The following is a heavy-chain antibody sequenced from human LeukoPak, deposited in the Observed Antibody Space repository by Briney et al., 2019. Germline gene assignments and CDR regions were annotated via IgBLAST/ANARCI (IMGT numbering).Heavy chain of an antibody. CDR3: ARGFEEILRYFDPDLFFDY. V-gene: IGHV4-59*13. CDR1: GASINSYY. Sequence: PSETLSLTCSVSGASINSYYWNWIRQSPGKGLEWLGNIHYRGTTNYNPSLKSRVTLSLDSSKSQFALKVTSVTAADTAVYYCARGFEEILRYFDPDLFFDYWGQGTLVTVSS. CDR2: IHYRGTT. D-gene: IGHD3-9*01. J-gene: IGHJ4*02.